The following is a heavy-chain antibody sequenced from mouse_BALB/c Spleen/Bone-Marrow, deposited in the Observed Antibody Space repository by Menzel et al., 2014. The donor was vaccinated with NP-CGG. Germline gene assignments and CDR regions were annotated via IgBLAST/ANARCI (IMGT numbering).Heavy chain of an antibody. CDR1: GYSITSDYA. D-gene: IGHD1-1*01. CDR3: ARGAYYYGSSYWYFDV. Sequence: VQLQQSGPGLVKPSQSLSLTCTVTGYSITSDYAWNWIRQFPGNKLEWMGYISYSGSTSYNPSLKSRISITRDTSKNQFFLQLNSVTTEDTATYYCARGAYYYGSSYWYFDVWGAGTRSPSPQ. CDR2: ISYSGST. J-gene: IGHJ1*01. V-gene: IGHV3-2*02.